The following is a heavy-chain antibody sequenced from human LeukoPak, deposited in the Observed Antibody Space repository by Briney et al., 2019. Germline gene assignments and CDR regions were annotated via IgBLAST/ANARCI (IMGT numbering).Heavy chain of an antibody. D-gene: IGHD6-25*01. CDR3: ADDLGWYSSGSYYYYGMDV. CDR1: GGTFSSYA. V-gene: IGHV1-69*13. CDR2: IIPIFGTA. Sequence: SVTVSCTASGGTFSSYAISWVRQAPGQGLEWMGGIIPIFGTANYAQKFQGRVTITADESTSTAYMELSSLRSEDTAVYYCADDLGWYSSGSYYYYGMDVWGQGTTVTVSS. J-gene: IGHJ6*02.